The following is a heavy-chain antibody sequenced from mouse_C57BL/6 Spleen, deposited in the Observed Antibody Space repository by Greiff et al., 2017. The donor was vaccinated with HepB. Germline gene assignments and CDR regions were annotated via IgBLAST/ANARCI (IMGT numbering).Heavy chain of an antibody. V-gene: IGHV1-15*01. J-gene: IGHJ2*01. CDR1: GYTFTDYE. Sequence: VKLMESGAELVRPGASVTLSCKASGYTFTDYEMHWVKQTPVHGLEWIGAIDPETGGTAYNQKFKGKAILTADKSSSTAYMELRSLTSEDSAVYYCTRYGPVEYYFDDWGQGTTLTVSS. D-gene: IGHD1-1*01. CDR3: TRYGPVEYYFDD. CDR2: IDPETGGT.